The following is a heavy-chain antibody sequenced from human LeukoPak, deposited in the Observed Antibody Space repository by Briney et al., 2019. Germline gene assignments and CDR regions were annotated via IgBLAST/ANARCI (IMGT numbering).Heavy chain of an antibody. D-gene: IGHD6-19*01. J-gene: IGHJ4*02. CDR1: GGSFSGYY. V-gene: IGHV4-34*01. CDR2: INHSGST. Sequence: SETLSLTCAVYGGSFSGYYWSWIRQPPGKGLEWIGEINHSGSTNYNPSLKSRVTISVDTSKNQFSLKLSSVAAADTAVYYCARGTAGTFDYWGQGTLVTVSS. CDR3: ARGTAGTFDY.